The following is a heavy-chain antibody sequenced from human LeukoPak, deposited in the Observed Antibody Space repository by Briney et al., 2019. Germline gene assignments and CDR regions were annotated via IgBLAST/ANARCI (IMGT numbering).Heavy chain of an antibody. J-gene: IGHJ4*02. Sequence: ASVKVSCKASGGTFSNYAISWVRQAPGQGLEWMGGIIPVFGTPNYAQKFQGRVTITTDESTSTAYMGLSSLTSEDTAVYYCARGRREIQSSSWWFDYWGQGTLVTVSS. CDR1: GGTFSNYA. V-gene: IGHV1-69*05. CDR3: ARGRREIQSSSWWFDY. D-gene: IGHD6-13*01. CDR2: IIPVFGTP.